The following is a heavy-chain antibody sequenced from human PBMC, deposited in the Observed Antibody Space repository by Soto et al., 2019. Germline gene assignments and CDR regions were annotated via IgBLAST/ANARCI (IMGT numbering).Heavy chain of an antibody. Sequence: SETLSLTCTVSGGSISSYYWSWIRQPPGKGLEWIGYIYYSGSTNYNPSLKSRVTISVDTSKNQFSLKLSSVTAADTAVYYCARDVGSSSWYWDVWGQGTLVTVSS. CDR1: GGSISSYY. CDR2: IYYSGST. CDR3: ARDVGSSSWYWDV. J-gene: IGHJ4*02. V-gene: IGHV4-59*01. D-gene: IGHD6-13*01.